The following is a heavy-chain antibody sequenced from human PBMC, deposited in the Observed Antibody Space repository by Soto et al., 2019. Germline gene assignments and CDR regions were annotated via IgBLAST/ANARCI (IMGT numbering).Heavy chain of an antibody. D-gene: IGHD5-12*01. CDR3: ASPDLVATNIPNH. J-gene: IGHJ1*01. Sequence: ASMKVSCKTSGYTFTGYYMHWVRQAPGQGLEWMGWINPNSGDTNYAQKFQGRVTLGRDTSISTAYMEVSGLRYDDTAVYYCASPDLVATNIPNHWGQGTLVTVSS. CDR2: INPNSGDT. V-gene: IGHV1-2*02. CDR1: GYTFTGYY.